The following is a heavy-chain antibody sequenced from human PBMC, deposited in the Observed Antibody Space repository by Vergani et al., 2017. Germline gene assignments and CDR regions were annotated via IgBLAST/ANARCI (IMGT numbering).Heavy chain of an antibody. D-gene: IGHD6-13*01. J-gene: IGHJ6*02. V-gene: IGHV1-69*12. CDR1: GGTFSSYA. Sequence: QVQLVQSGAEVKKPGSSVQVSCKASGGTFSSYAISWVRQAPGQGLEWMGGIIPIFGTANYAQKFQGRVTITADESTSTAYMELSSLRSEDTAVYYCAREGEYSSSWGQGYYDYGMDVWGQGTTVTVSS. CDR3: AREGEYSSSWGQGYYDYGMDV. CDR2: IIPIFGTA.